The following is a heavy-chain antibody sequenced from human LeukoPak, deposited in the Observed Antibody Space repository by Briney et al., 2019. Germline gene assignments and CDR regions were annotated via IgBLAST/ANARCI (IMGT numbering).Heavy chain of an antibody. Sequence: GGSLRLSCAASGFTFRHYWMSWVRQAPGKGLECVANMNQDGREKYYVDSVKGRFTISRDNAKNSLYLQMNSLRAEDTAVYYCAKSGTWRLRLLEWSTFDYWGQGTLVTVSS. J-gene: IGHJ4*02. CDR1: GFTFRHYW. V-gene: IGHV3-7*01. CDR2: MNQDGREK. D-gene: IGHD3-3*01. CDR3: AKSGTWRLRLLEWSTFDY.